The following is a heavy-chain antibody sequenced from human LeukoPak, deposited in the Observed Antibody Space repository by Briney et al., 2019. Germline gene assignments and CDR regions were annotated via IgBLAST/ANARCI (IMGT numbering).Heavy chain of an antibody. Sequence: SETLSLTCTVSGGSISSSSYYWGWIRQPPGKGLEWIGSIYYSGSTYYNPSLKSRVTISVDTSKNQFSLKLSSVTAADTAVYYWATSIYSSSWYGVGYFDYWGQGTLVTVSS. CDR3: ATSIYSSSWYGVGYFDY. D-gene: IGHD6-13*01. J-gene: IGHJ4*02. CDR2: IYYSGST. CDR1: GGSISSSSYY. V-gene: IGHV4-39*01.